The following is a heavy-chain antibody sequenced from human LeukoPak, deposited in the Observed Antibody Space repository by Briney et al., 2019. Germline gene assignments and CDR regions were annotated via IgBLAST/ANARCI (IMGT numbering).Heavy chain of an antibody. V-gene: IGHV1-69*05. D-gene: IGHD3-16*01. Sequence: GASVKVSCKASGYTFTSYGISWVRQAPGQGLEWMGGIIPIFGTANYAQKFQGRVTITTDESTSTAYMELSSLRSEDTAVYYCARAGYYDYVWPFYWGQGTLVTVSS. CDR3: ARAGYYDYVWPFY. CDR1: GYTFTSYG. CDR2: IIPIFGTA. J-gene: IGHJ4*02.